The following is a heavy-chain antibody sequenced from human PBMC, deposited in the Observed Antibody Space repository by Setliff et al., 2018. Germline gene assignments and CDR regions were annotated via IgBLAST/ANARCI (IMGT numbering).Heavy chain of an antibody. V-gene: IGHV4-4*07. CDR1: GGSISSYY. Sequence: KTSETLSLTCTVSGGSISSYYWSWIRQPAGKGLEWIGHIYIGGSANYNPSLKSRVTMSIDTSKNQFSLKLNPVTAADMAVYYCAREQWLDPPGYYYMDVWAKGTTVTVSS. CDR2: IYIGGSA. J-gene: IGHJ6*03. D-gene: IGHD6-19*01. CDR3: AREQWLDPPGYYYMDV.